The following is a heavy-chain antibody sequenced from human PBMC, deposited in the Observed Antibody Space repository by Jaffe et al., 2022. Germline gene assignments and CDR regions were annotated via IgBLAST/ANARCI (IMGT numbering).Heavy chain of an antibody. D-gene: IGHD4-17*01. CDR2: IYWNDDK. CDR1: GFSLSTSGVG. J-gene: IGHJ4*02. Sequence: QITLKESGPTLVKPTQTLTLTCTFSGFSLSTSGVGVGWIRQPPGKALEWLALIYWNDDKRYSPSLKSRLTITKDTSKNQVVLTMTNMDPVDTATYYCAHSLAEWFVAPQDYGAYFDYWGQGTLVTVSS. CDR3: AHSLAEWFVAPQDYGAYFDY. V-gene: IGHV2-5*01.